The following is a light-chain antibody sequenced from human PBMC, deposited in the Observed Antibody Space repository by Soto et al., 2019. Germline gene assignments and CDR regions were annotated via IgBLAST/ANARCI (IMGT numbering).Light chain of an antibody. CDR1: SSDVGSYNY. J-gene: IGLJ2*01. CDR2: DVS. Sequence: QSALTQPASVSGSPGQSITISCTGTSSDVGSYNYVSWYQQYPGKAPKLMIYDVSNRPSGVSYRFSGSKSGNTASLTISGLQGEDEADYYCSSYTTSITHVVFGGGTKLTVL. V-gene: IGLV2-14*01. CDR3: SSYTTSITHVV.